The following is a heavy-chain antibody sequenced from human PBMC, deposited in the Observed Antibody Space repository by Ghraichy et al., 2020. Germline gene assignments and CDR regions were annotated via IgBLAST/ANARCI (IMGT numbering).Heavy chain of an antibody. CDR2: IMQDGSEK. D-gene: IGHD6-19*01. CDR3: ARDPRYSGGWYVGYGMDV. Sequence: GGSLRLSCAASGFTFSSYWMSWVRQAPGKGLEWVANIMQDGSEKYYVDSVKGRFTISRDNAKNSLYLQMNSLRAEDTAVYYCARDPRYSGGWYVGYGMDVWGQGTTVTVSS. V-gene: IGHV3-7*01. CDR1: GFTFSSYW. J-gene: IGHJ6*02.